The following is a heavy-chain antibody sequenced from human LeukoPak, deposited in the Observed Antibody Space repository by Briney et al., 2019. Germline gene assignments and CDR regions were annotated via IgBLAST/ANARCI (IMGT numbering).Heavy chain of an antibody. D-gene: IGHD6-13*01. J-gene: IGHJ6*03. V-gene: IGHV3-21*03. CDR2: ISSSSSYI. Sequence: PGGSLRLSCAASGFTFSSYSMNWVRQAPGKGLEWVSSISSSSSYIYFADSVKGRVTISRDNVKNSLYLQMNSLRAEDTAVYYCARVDSSSWYGYYMDVWGKGTTVTVSS. CDR3: ARVDSSSWYGYYMDV. CDR1: GFTFSSYS.